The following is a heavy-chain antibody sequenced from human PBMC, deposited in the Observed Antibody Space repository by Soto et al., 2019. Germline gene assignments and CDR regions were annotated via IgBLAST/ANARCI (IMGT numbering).Heavy chain of an antibody. Sequence: SVKVSCKASGYTFTYRYLHWVRQAPGQALEWMGWITPFNGNTNYAQKFQDRVTITRDRSMSTAYMELSSLRSEDTAMYYCASAPLNGIAAAGTGSSFDYWGQGTLVTVSS. CDR3: ASAPLNGIAAAGTGSSFDY. CDR1: GYTFTYRY. V-gene: IGHV1-45*02. J-gene: IGHJ4*02. CDR2: ITPFNGNT. D-gene: IGHD6-13*01.